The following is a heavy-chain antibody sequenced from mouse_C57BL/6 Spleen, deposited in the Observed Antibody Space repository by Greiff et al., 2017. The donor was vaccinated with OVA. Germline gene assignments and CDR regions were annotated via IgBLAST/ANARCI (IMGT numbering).Heavy chain of an antibody. D-gene: IGHD2-14*01. J-gene: IGHJ2*01. Sequence: VQLQQPGAELVKPGSSVKLSCKASGYTFTSYWMQWVKQRPGQGLEWIGEIDPSDSYTNYNQKFKGKATLTVDTSSSTAYMQLSSLTSEDSAVYYCARGYRYFDYWGQGTTLTVSS. CDR2: IDPSDSYT. CDR3: ARGYRYFDY. V-gene: IGHV1-50*01. CDR1: GYTFTSYW.